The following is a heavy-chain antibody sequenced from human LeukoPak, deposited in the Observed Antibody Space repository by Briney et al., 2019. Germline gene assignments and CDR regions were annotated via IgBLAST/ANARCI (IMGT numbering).Heavy chain of an antibody. Sequence: GGSLRLSCAASGFTVITNDMTWVRQAPGKGLEWVSRINNDESITNSANSVKGRFTISRDNAKNTLYLQMNSLTADDTAIYYCARDGATSGYEDYWGQGTLVTVSS. CDR3: ARDGATSGYEDY. CDR2: INNDESIT. J-gene: IGHJ4*02. V-gene: IGHV3-74*01. D-gene: IGHD5-12*01. CDR1: GFTVITND.